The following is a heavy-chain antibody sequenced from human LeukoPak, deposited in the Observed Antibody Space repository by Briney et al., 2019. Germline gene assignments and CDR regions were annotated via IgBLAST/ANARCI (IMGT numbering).Heavy chain of an antibody. V-gene: IGHV3-23*01. D-gene: IGHD1-7*01. CDR2: ISGSGGST. Sequence: GGSLTLSCAASGFTFSSYAMSWVRQPPGKGLEWVSAISGSGGSTYYADSVKGRFTISRDNSKNTLYLQMNSLRAEDTAVYYCAKDGSTSLNWNYVSFWNYWGQGTLVTVSS. CDR3: AKDGSTSLNWNYVSFWNY. J-gene: IGHJ4*02. CDR1: GFTFSSYA.